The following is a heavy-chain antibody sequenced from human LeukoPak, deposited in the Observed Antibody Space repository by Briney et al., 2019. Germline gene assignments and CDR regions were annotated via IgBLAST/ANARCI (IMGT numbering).Heavy chain of an antibody. Sequence: PGRSLRLSCAASGFTFSSYGMHWVRQAPGKGLEWVAVISYDGSNKYYADSVKGRFTISRDNSKNTLYLQMNSLRAEDTAVYYCAREGGRYFDYWGQGTLVTVSS. D-gene: IGHD3-16*01. CDR3: AREGGRYFDY. J-gene: IGHJ4*02. CDR2: ISYDGSNK. V-gene: IGHV3-30*19. CDR1: GFTFSSYG.